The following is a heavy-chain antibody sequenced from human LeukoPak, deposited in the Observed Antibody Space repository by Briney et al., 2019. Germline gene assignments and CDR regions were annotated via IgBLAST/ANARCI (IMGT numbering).Heavy chain of an antibody. CDR2: INPNSGGT. V-gene: IGHV1-2*02. D-gene: IGHD3-9*01. CDR3: ARADGYYDILTGYYLVAEYFQH. J-gene: IGHJ1*01. CDR1: GYTFTGYY. Sequence: ASVKVSCKASGYTFTGYYMHWVRQAPGQGLEWMGWINPNSGGTNYAQKFQGRVTMTRDTSISTAYMELRRLRSGDTAVYYCARADGYYDILTGYYLVAEYFQHWGQGTLVTVSS.